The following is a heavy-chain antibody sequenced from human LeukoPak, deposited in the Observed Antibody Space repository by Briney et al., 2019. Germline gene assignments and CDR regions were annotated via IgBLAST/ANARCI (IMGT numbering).Heavy chain of an antibody. J-gene: IGHJ5*02. V-gene: IGHV3-30*18. Sequence: GGSLRLSCAASGFTFSSYGMHWVRQAPGKGLEWVAVISYDGNNKYYADSVKGRFTISRDNSKNTLYLQMNSLRAEDTAVYYCAKVGVPAAIIDWFDPWGQGTLVTVSS. CDR3: AKVGVPAAIIDWFDP. D-gene: IGHD2-2*01. CDR1: GFTFSSYG. CDR2: ISYDGNNK.